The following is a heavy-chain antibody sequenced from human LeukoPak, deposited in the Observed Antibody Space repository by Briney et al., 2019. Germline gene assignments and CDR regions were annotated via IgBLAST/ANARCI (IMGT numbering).Heavy chain of an antibody. V-gene: IGHV3-15*01. CDR2: IKSKTDGGTT. Sequence: GSLQLSCAAPGFHFSNGRMGWVRPAPGKGLEWVGRIKSKTDGGTTDYAAPVKGRFTISRDDSKNTLYLQMNSLKTEDTAVYYCTTVGDGNTIGDYFDYWGQGTLVTVSS. CDR1: GFHFSNGR. J-gene: IGHJ4*02. CDR3: TTVGDGNTIGDYFDY. D-gene: IGHD3-10*01.